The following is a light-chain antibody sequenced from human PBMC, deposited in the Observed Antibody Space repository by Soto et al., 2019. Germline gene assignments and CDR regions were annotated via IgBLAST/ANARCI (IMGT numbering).Light chain of an antibody. CDR3: QQYNNWPRT. CDR1: QTVSITY. CDR2: GAS. J-gene: IGKJ5*01. V-gene: IGKV3D-15*01. Sequence: TPSPCTLSLSPWESATLSCRASQTVSITYLTWYQQKPGQAPRLLIFGASKRATGIPDRFSGSGSGTEFTLTISSLQSEDFAVYYCQQYNNWPRTFGQGIRLEIK.